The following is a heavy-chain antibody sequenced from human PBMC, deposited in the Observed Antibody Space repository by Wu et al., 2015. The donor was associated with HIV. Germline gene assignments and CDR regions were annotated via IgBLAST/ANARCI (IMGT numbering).Heavy chain of an antibody. CDR3: ARDHGGSGNWGSRDDAFDI. CDR2: IYYSGST. D-gene: IGHD7-27*01. V-gene: IGHV4-59*11. CDR1: GGSISSHY. J-gene: IGHJ3*02. Sequence: QVQLQESGPGLVKPSETLSLTCTVSGGSISSHYWSWIRQPPGKGLEWIGYIYYSGSTNYNPSLKSRVTISVDTSKNQFSLKLSSVTAADTAVYYCARDHGGSGNWGSRDDAFDIWGQGTMVTVSS.